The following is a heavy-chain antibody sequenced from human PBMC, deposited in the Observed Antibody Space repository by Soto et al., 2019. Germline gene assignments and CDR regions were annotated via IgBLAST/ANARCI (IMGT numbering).Heavy chain of an antibody. CDR3: ARGELWFGRRFDP. V-gene: IGHV4-34*01. CDR2: INHSGST. D-gene: IGHD3-10*01. J-gene: IGHJ5*02. CDR1: GGSFSGYY. Sequence: PSETLSLTCAVYGGSFSGYYWSWIRQPPGKGLEWIGEINHSGSTNYNPSLKSRVTISVDTSKNQFSLKLSSVTAADTAVYYCARGELWFGRRFDPWGQGTLVTVSS.